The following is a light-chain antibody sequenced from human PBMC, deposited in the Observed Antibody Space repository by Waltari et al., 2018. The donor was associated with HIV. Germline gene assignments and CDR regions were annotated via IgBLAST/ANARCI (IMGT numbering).Light chain of an antibody. Sequence: QSALTQPAPVSGSPGQSITIPCTATRSAVGGYNHVSCYQQHPGKAPKLMIHDVIKRPSGVSNRFSGSKSGNTASLTISGLQAEDEADYYCCSYAGSSTYVFGTGTKVTVL. J-gene: IGLJ1*01. CDR1: RSAVGGYNH. CDR3: CSYAGSSTYV. V-gene: IGLV2-23*02. CDR2: DVI.